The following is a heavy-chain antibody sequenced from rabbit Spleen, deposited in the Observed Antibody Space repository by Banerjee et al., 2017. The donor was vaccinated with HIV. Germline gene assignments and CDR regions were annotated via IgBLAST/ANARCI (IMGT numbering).Heavy chain of an antibody. CDR3: ARQDYYGTGWGE. CDR1: GFSFSSSDY. J-gene: IGHJ4*01. CDR2: IAGSSSGFT. V-gene: IGHV1S40*01. D-gene: IGHD4-1*01. Sequence: QSLEESGGGLVQPEGSLTLTCKASGFSFSSSDYICWVRQAPGKGLEWISCIAGSSSGFTYSATWATGRFTISKTSSTTVTLQMTSLTVADTATYFCARQDYYGTGWGEWGPGTLVTVS.